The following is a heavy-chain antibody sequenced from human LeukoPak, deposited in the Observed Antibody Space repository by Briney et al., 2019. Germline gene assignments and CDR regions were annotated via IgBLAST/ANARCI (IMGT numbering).Heavy chain of an antibody. CDR1: GDSISGSF. V-gene: IGHV4-59*01. CDR3: ARHDYYGSGTYYMPFDH. D-gene: IGHD3-10*01. J-gene: IGHJ4*02. Sequence: SETLSLTCTVSGDSISGSFWSWIRQPPGKGLEWIGFFYDSENIQCNPSLKSRVTISADSSKNQFSLRLSSVTAEDTAVYYCARHDYYGSGTYYMPFDHWGQGTLVTVSS. CDR2: FYDSENI.